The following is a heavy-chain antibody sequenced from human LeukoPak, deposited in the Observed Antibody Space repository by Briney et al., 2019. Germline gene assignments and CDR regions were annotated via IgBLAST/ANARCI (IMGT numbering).Heavy chain of an antibody. J-gene: IGHJ5*02. V-gene: IGHV4-4*07. CDR2: IYTSGST. CDR3: ARWGYCSGGSCYNWFDP. D-gene: IGHD2-15*01. Sequence: PSETLSLTCTVSGGSISSYYWSWIRQPAGKGLEWIRRIYTSGSTNYNSSLKSRVTMSVDTSKNQFSLKLSSVTAADTAVYYCARWGYCSGGSCYNWFDPWVQGTLVTVSS. CDR1: GGSISSYY.